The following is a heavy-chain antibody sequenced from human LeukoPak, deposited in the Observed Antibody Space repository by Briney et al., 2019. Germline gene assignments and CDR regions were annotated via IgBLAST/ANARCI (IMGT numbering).Heavy chain of an antibody. V-gene: IGHV4-34*01. Sequence: SETLSLTCAVYGGSFSGYYWSWIRQPPGKGLEWSGEINHTGSTNYNPSLKSRVTISVDTSKNQFSLKLSSVTAADTAVYYCARGNPQWLGALGYWGQGTLATVTS. CDR2: INHTGST. D-gene: IGHD6-19*01. CDR1: GGSFSGYY. J-gene: IGHJ4*02. CDR3: ARGNPQWLGALGY.